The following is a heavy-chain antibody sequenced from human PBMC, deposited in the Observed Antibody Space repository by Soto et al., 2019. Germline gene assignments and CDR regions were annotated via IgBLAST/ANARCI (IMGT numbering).Heavy chain of an antibody. J-gene: IGHJ6*02. CDR2: IWYDGSNK. CDR1: GFTFSSYG. D-gene: IGHD6-13*01. Sequence: LRLSCAASGFTFSSYGMHWVRQAPGKGLEWVAVIWYDGSNKYYADSVKGRFTISRDNSKNTLYLQMNSLRAEDTAVYYCARGFEAGSSWYYYYYGMDVWGQGTTVTVSS. CDR3: ARGFEAGSSWYYYYYGMDV. V-gene: IGHV3-33*01.